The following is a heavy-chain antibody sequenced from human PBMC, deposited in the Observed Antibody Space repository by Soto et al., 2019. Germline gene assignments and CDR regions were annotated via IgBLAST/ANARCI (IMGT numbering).Heavy chain of an antibody. J-gene: IGHJ4*02. Sequence: QVPLQESGPGLVKPSQTLSLTCTVSGGAISSGGYYWSWIRQHPGKGLEWIGYIYNSGSTYYNPSLKRRVSLSVETSKNHLSLELSSGTAADTAVYYCARQPPLANYYASRTCNIFPGEFDYWGQGTPVTVSS. D-gene: IGHD3-10*01. CDR1: GGAISSGGYY. CDR2: IYNSGST. CDR3: ARQPPLANYYASRTCNIFPGEFDY. V-gene: IGHV4-31*03.